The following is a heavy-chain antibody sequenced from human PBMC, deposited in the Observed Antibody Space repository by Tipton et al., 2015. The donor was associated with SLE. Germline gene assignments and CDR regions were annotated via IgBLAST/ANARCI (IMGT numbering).Heavy chain of an antibody. CDR3: ARVFRSSSGYFDY. J-gene: IGHJ4*02. D-gene: IGHD6-13*01. CDR1: GYSISSGYY. Sequence: TLSLTCAVSGYSISSGYYWGWIRQPPGKGLEWIGEINHSGSTYYNPSLKSRVTISVDTSKNQFSLKLSSVTAADTAVYYCARVFRSSSGYFDYWGQGTLVTVSS. V-gene: IGHV4-38-2*01. CDR2: INHSGST.